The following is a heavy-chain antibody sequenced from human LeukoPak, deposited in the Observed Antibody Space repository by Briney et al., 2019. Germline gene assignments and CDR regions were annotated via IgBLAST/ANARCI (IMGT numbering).Heavy chain of an antibody. D-gene: IGHD6-13*01. Sequence: PSETLSLTYTVSGGSISSSSYYWGWIRQPPGKGLDWIGSIDYSGNTYYNPSLKSRVTISGDTSKNQFSLRLSSVTAADTAVYYCARVAAAAGNNWFDPWGQGTLVTVSS. CDR2: IDYSGNT. CDR1: GGSISSSSYY. V-gene: IGHV4-39*07. CDR3: ARVAAAAGNNWFDP. J-gene: IGHJ5*02.